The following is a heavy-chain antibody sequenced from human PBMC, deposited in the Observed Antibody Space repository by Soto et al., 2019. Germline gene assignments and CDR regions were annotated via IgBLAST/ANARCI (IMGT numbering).Heavy chain of an antibody. J-gene: IGHJ4*02. V-gene: IGHV3-73*01. CDR3: IRGGSPYYYDY. CDR1: GFIFSGSA. CDR2: ILSKAGNYAR. Sequence: EVQLVESGGGLVQPGGSLKLSCAASGFIFSGSAVHWVRQASGKGLEWVGRILSKAGNYARAYPGSMKGRFTISRDDSENTAFLQMNRLKTEDTAVYYCIRGGSPYYYDYWGQGTLVAVSS.